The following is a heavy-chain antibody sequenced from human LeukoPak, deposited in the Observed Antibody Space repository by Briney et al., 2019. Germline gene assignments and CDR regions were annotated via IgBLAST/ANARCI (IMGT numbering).Heavy chain of an antibody. J-gene: IGHJ4*02. CDR2: INPNSGGT. V-gene: IGHV1-2*02. CDR3: ARGDSYGDLDY. D-gene: IGHD4-17*01. CDR1: GYTFTGYY. Sequence: ASVKVSCKPSGYTFTGYYIHWVRQAPGQGLEWMGWINPNSGGTNYAQKFQGRVIMTRDTSISTAYMELSWLTSDDTAVYYCARGDSYGDLDYWGQGTLVTVSS.